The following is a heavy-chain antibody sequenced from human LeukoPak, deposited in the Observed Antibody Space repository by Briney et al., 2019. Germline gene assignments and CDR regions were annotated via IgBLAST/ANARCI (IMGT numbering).Heavy chain of an antibody. Sequence: GGSLRLSCAASGFTFSSYAMHWVRQAPGKGLEWVSAIATAGDTFYSASVKGRFTISRENAKNSLYLQMNSLRVGDTAVYYCTRGGDGFDPWGQGTLVTVSS. CDR1: GFTFSSYA. CDR3: TRGGDGFDP. D-gene: IGHD7-27*01. V-gene: IGHV3-13*01. J-gene: IGHJ5*02. CDR2: IATAGDT.